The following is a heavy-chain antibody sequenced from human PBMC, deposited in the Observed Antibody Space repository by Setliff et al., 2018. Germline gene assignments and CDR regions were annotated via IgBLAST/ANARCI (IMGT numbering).Heavy chain of an antibody. CDR2: ISAYTGRA. D-gene: IGHD4-4*01. CDR1: GGSIRSGNDL. Sequence: PSETLSLTCTVSGGSIRSGNDLWSWLRQSPGMGLEWIAYISAYTGRAYYNPSLQSRAALSADTSKSQFSLRLTSVTAADTAVYYCAREVIDPVSSDAFDIWGQGRMVTVSS. CDR3: AREVIDPVSSDAFDI. J-gene: IGHJ3*02. V-gene: IGHV4-30-4*01.